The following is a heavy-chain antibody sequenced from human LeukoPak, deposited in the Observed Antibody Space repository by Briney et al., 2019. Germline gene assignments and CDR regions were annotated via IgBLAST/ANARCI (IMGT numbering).Heavy chain of an antibody. J-gene: IGHJ4*02. D-gene: IGHD6-19*01. CDR3: AKVRSGWYGNYFDY. V-gene: IGHV3-30*18. CDR1: GFTFSSYG. CDR2: ISYDGSNK. Sequence: GGSLRLSCAASGFTFSSYGMHWVRQAPGKGLEWVAVISYDGSNKHYADSVKGRFTISRDNSKNTLYLQMNSLRAEDTAVYYCAKVRSGWYGNYFDYWGQGTLVTVSS.